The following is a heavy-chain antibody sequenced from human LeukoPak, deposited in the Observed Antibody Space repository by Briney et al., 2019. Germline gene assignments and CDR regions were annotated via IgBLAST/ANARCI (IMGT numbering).Heavy chain of an antibody. CDR2: INHSGST. V-gene: IGHV4-34*01. CDR1: GGSFSGYY. D-gene: IGHD6-19*01. J-gene: IGHJ4*02. Sequence: SETLSLTCAVYGGSFSGYYWSWIRQPPGKGLEWIGEINHSGSTNYNPSLKSRVTISVDTPKNQFSLKLSSVTAADTAVYYCARHLQWLVRSPFDYWGQGTLVTVSS. CDR3: ARHLQWLVRSPFDY.